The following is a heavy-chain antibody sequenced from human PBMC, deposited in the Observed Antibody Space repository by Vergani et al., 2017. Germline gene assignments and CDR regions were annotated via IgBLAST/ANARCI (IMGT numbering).Heavy chain of an antibody. J-gene: IGHJ3*02. CDR3: AKVGRSEVAGTFGAFDI. CDR1: GFTFIMHA. Sequence: GQLVESGGGIVQPGRSLTLSCAASGFTFIMHAMSWVRQAPGKGLEWVSTLSASDRRTHYADSVKGRFTISRDISKNTLFLHMNSLRPEDTAVYYCAKVGRSEVAGTFGAFDIWGQGTMVTVSS. CDR2: LSASDRRT. V-gene: IGHV3-23*04. D-gene: IGHD6-19*01.